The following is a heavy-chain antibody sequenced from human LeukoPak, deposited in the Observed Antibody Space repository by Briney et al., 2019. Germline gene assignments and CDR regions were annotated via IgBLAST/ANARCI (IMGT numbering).Heavy chain of an antibody. D-gene: IGHD6-13*01. CDR3: AKSAVGGPNDY. CDR1: GFTFSSYS. V-gene: IGHV3-21*01. J-gene: IGHJ4*02. Sequence: GGSLRLSCAASGFTFSSYSMNWVRQAPGKGLEWVSVISSGSYTIYYADSVKGRFTISRDNSKNSLYLQSNSLRAEDKAVYYCAKSAVGGPNDYWGQGTLVTVSS. CDR2: ISSGSYTI.